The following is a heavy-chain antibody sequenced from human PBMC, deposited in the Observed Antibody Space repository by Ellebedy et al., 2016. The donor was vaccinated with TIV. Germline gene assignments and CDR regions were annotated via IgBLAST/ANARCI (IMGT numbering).Heavy chain of an antibody. CDR2: IYHSGST. J-gene: IGHJ4*02. CDR1: GGSISNPTDY. CDR3: ARVTANYLDH. Sequence: SQTLSLTCAVSGGSISNPTDYWSWVRQHPGKGLEWIGYIYHSGSTFYNPSLKSRVTISVDTSKNQFSLKLTSVTAADTAVYYCARVTANYLDHWGQGTLVTVSS. V-gene: IGHV4-31*02. D-gene: IGHD2-21*02.